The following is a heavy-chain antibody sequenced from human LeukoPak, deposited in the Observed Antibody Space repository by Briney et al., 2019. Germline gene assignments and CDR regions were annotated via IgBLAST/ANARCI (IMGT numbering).Heavy chain of an antibody. J-gene: IGHJ4*02. CDR1: GYTFTSYG. CDR3: ARVASGYLGFDY. CDR2: ISAYNGNT. D-gene: IGHD3-3*01. V-gene: IGHV1-18*01. Sequence: ASVKVSCKASGYTFTSYGISWVRQAPGQGLEWMGWISAYNGNTNYAQNLQGRVTMTTDTSTSTAYMELRSLRSDDTAIYYCARVASGYLGFDYWGQGTLVTVSS.